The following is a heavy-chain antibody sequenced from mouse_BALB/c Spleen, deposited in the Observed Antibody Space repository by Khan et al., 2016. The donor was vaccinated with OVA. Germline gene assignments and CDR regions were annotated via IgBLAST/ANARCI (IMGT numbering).Heavy chain of an antibody. Sequence: QVQLQQSGTELARPGASVKLSCKASGYTFTSYWMQWVKQRPGQGLEWIGAVYPGDGNTWYTQKFKGMATLTADKSSSTAYIQLSSLASEDSAVYYCARGGITTGYFDYWGQGTTLTVSA. CDR1: GYTFTSYW. V-gene: IGHV1-87*01. J-gene: IGHJ2*01. CDR2: VYPGDGNT. D-gene: IGHD1-1*01. CDR3: ARGGITTGYFDY.